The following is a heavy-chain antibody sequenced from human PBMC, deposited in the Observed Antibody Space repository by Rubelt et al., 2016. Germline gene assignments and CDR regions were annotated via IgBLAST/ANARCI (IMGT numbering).Heavy chain of an antibody. CDR1: GGSFSGYY. CDR3: ARAARSLVRDILTGYYSEHDDAFDI. Sequence: SGPGLVKPSETLSLTCAVYGGSFSGYYWSWIRQPPGKGLEWIGEINHSGSTNYNPSLKSRVTISVDTSKNQFSLKLSSVTAADTAVYYCARAARSLVRDILTGYYSEHDDAFDIWGQGTMVTVSS. J-gene: IGHJ3*02. D-gene: IGHD3-9*01. CDR2: INHSGST. V-gene: IGHV4-34*01.